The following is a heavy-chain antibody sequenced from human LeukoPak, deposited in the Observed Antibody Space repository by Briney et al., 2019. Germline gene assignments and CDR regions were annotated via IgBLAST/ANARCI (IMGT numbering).Heavy chain of an antibody. CDR2: IDTNTGNP. D-gene: IGHD1-1*01. V-gene: IGHV7-4-1*02. Sequence: VXXSCKAXXXXXXNXXLNWXRXAXGQGLXXMXGIDTNTGNPTYAQGFIGRFVFSLDTSVTTAYLQISSLKAEDTAVYYCASEPPTGPLEGDYWGQGTLVTVSS. CDR3: ASEPPTGPLEGDY. CDR1: XXXXXNXX. J-gene: IGHJ4*02.